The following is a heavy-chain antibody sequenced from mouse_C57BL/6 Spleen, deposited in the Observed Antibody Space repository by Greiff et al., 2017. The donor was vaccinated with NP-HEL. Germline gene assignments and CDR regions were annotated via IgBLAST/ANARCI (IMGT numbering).Heavy chain of an antibody. Sequence: EVQLQQSGPELVKPGASVKMSCKASGYTFTDYNMHWVKQSHGKSLEWIGYINPNNGGTSYNQKFKGKATLTVNKSSSTAYMELRSLTSEDSAVYYCESVPEYYYAMDYWGQGTSVTVSS. V-gene: IGHV1-22*01. J-gene: IGHJ4*01. CDR1: GYTFTDYN. CDR2: INPNNGGT. CDR3: ESVPEYYYAMDY.